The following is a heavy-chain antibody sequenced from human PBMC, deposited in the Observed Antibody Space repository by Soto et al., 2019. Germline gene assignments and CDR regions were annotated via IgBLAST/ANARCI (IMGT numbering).Heavy chain of an antibody. D-gene: IGHD4-17*01. CDR1: GFTFSSYT. V-gene: IGHV3-48*01. CDR3: ARDKEVTTATTSRYFDN. J-gene: IGHJ4*02. CDR2: ICSSSGTK. Sequence: GGSLRLSCADSGFTFSSYTMNWVRQAPGKGLEWVSSICSSSGTKYYADSVKGRFTISRDNAKNALYLQMNSPRAEDTAVYYCARDKEVTTATTSRYFDNWGQGTLVTVSS.